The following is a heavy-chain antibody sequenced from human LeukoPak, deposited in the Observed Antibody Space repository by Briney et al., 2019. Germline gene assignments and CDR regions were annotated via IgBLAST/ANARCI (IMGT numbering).Heavy chain of an antibody. V-gene: IGHV4-4*07. D-gene: IGHD6-13*01. CDR3: ARQIASAGTAGFDF. Sequence: SESLSLTCTVSGGSISSYYWSWIRQPAGKGLEWIGRIYSTGSTNYNPSLKSRVTMSVDTSKNQFSLRLRSVTAADTAVYYCARQIASAGTAGFDFWGQGALVTVSS. CDR1: GGSISSYY. CDR2: IYSTGST. J-gene: IGHJ4*02.